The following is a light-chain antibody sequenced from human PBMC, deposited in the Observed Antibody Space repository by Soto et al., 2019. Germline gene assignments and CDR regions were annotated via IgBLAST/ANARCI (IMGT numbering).Light chain of an antibody. CDR1: GSDVGGYDY. CDR3: SSYTSSSTYV. Sequence: QSVLTQPDSVPGSPGQSITISCTGTGSDVGGYDYVSWYQHHPGKAPKVMIYEVTNRPSGVSNRFSGSKSGNTASLTISGLLAEDEADYYCSSYTSSSTYVFGTGTKVNRP. V-gene: IGLV2-14*01. J-gene: IGLJ1*01. CDR2: EVT.